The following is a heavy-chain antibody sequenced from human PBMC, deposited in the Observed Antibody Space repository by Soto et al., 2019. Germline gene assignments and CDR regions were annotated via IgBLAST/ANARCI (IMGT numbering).Heavy chain of an antibody. CDR3: ARGDWTTARPTEN. CDR1: GGSFSGYY. J-gene: IGHJ4*02. CDR2: INHSGST. V-gene: IGHV4-34*01. D-gene: IGHD4-17*01. Sequence: SETLSLTCAVYGGSFSGYYWSWIRQPPGKGLEWIGEINHSGSTNYNPSLKSRVTISVDTSKNQFSLKLSSVTAADTAVYYCARGDWTTARPTENWGQGTLVTVSS.